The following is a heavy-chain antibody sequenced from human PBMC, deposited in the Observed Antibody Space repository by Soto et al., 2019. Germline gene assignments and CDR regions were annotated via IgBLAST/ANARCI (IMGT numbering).Heavy chain of an antibody. Sequence: PGGSLSLSCAASGFPFSSYAMSWVRQAPGKGLEWVSGISGSGGSTYYADSVKGRFTISRDNFKNTLFLHMNSLRAEDTAVYYCARDRWGTIDYWGQGTLVTVSS. D-gene: IGHD1-26*01. CDR3: ARDRWGTIDY. J-gene: IGHJ4*02. CDR2: ISGSGGST. V-gene: IGHV3-23*01. CDR1: GFPFSSYA.